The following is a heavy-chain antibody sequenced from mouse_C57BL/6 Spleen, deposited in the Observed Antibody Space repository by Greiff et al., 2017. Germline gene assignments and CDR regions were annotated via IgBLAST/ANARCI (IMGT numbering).Heavy chain of an antibody. CDR2: IYPGDGDT. J-gene: IGHJ2*01. D-gene: IGHD2-3*01. CDR3: ARSVYDGYGGNFDY. CDR1: GYAFSSYW. Sequence: LVESGAELVKPRASVKISCKASGYAFSSYWMNWVKQRPGKGLEWIGQIYPGDGDTNYNGKFKGKATLTADKSSSTAYMQLSSLTSEDSAVSCCARSVYDGYGGNFDYWGQGTTLTVSS. V-gene: IGHV1-80*01.